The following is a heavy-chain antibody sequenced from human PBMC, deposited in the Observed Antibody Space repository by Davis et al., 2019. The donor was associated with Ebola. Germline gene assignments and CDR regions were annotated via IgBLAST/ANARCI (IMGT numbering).Heavy chain of an antibody. Sequence: GSLRLSCTVSGGSISSYYWSWIPQPPGKGLEWIGSIYYSGRTNYNPPLKSRVTISVDTSKNQFSLKLSSVAAADTAVYYCARVPHYGDFDYWGQGTLVTVSS. CDR1: GGSISSYY. J-gene: IGHJ4*02. CDR3: ARVPHYGDFDY. D-gene: IGHD4-17*01. CDR2: IYYSGRT. V-gene: IGHV4-59*01.